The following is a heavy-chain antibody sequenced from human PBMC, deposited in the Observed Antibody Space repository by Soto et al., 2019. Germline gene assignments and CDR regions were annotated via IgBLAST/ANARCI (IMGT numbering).Heavy chain of an antibody. J-gene: IGHJ6*02. V-gene: IGHV1-69*06. CDR3: AGGGDIVATTTKDYYYYGMDV. Sequence: SVKVSCKASGGTFSSYAISWVRQAPGQGLEWMGGIIPIFGTANYAQKFQGRVTITADKSTSTAYMELSSLRSEETAVYYCAGGGDIVATTTKDYYYYGMDVWGQGTTVTVSS. CDR1: GGTFSSYA. CDR2: IIPIFGTA. D-gene: IGHD5-12*01.